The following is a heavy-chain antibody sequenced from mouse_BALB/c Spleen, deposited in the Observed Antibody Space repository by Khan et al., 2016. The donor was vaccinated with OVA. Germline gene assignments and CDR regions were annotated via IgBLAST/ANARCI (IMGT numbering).Heavy chain of an antibody. CDR3: TRLAYYYDSEGFAY. CDR2: VSTGGSYT. Sequence: EVELVESGGDLVKPGGSLKLSCVASGFTFSTYGMSCVRQTPDKRLEWVATVSTGGSYTYYPDSVKGRFTISRDNAKNTLYLQMSGLKSEDTAMFYCTRLAYYYDSEGFAYWGQGTLVTVSA. CDR1: GFTFSTYG. J-gene: IGHJ3*01. D-gene: IGHD1-1*01. V-gene: IGHV5-6*01.